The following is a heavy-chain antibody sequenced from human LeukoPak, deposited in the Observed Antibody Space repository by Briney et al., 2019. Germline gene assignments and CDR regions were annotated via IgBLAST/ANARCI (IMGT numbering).Heavy chain of an antibody. CDR1: GYTFTSYA. J-gene: IGHJ4*02. V-gene: IGHV1-3*01. Sequence: ASVKVSCKASGYTFTSYAMHWVRQAPGQRLEWMGWINAGNGNTKYSQKFQGRVTITRDTSASTAYMELSNLRSEDTAVYYCALLPYDSSGYYSNYYFDYWGQGTLVTVSS. D-gene: IGHD3-22*01. CDR3: ALLPYDSSGYYSNYYFDY. CDR2: INAGNGNT.